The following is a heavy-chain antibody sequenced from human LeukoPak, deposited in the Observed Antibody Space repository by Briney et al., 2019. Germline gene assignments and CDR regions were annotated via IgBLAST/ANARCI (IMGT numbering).Heavy chain of an antibody. CDR1: GGSISSYY. V-gene: IGHV4-59*12. J-gene: IGHJ6*03. CDR3: ASPISRGPPYYYYYMDV. Sequence: SETLSLTCTVSGGSISSYYWSWIRQPPGKGLEWIGSVHYSGSIYYNPSLKSRATLSLDTSKNQFSLRLSSVTAADTAVYYCASPISRGPPYYYYYMDVWGKGTTVTVSS. D-gene: IGHD3-16*01. CDR2: VHYSGSI.